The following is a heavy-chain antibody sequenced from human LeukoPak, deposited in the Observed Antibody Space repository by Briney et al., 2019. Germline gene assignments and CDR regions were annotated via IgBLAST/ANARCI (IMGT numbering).Heavy chain of an antibody. V-gene: IGHV3-7*01. J-gene: IGHJ4*02. Sequence: GGSLRLSCAASGFTFSSYWMSWVRQAPGKGLEWVANIKQDGSEKYYVDSVKGRFTVSRDNAKNSLYLQMNSLRAEDTAVYYCASIAAASYFDYWGQGTLVTVSS. CDR3: ASIAAASYFDY. CDR1: GFTFSSYW. CDR2: IKQDGSEK. D-gene: IGHD6-13*01.